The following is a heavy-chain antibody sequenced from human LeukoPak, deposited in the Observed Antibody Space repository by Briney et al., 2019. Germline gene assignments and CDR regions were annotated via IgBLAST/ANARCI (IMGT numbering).Heavy chain of an antibody. Sequence: SETLSLTCTVSGGSISSGGYYWSWIRQHPGKGLEWIGYIYYSGSTYYNPSLKSRVTISVDTSKNQSSLKLSSVTAADTAVYYCAREGQQLVLYYYYYMDVWGKGTTVTVSS. J-gene: IGHJ6*03. V-gene: IGHV4-31*03. D-gene: IGHD6-13*01. CDR3: AREGQQLVLYYYYYMDV. CDR1: GGSISSGGYY. CDR2: IYYSGST.